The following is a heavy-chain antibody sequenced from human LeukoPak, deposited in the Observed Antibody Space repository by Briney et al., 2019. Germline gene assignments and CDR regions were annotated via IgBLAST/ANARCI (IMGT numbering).Heavy chain of an antibody. D-gene: IGHD6-25*01. CDR1: ADTFTDYY. Sequence: ASVKVSCTASADTFTDYYIHSVRQAPGQGLEWMGSIHPNSGDTNYAQKFQGRVTMTRGTSISTAYMELSRLSSDDTPVFYCARDSSGPLNWFDPWGQGTLVTVSS. CDR3: ARDSSGPLNWFDP. CDR2: IHPNSGDT. V-gene: IGHV1-2*02. J-gene: IGHJ5*02.